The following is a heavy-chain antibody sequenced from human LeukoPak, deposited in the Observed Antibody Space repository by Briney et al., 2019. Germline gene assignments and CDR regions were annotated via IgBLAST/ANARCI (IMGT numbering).Heavy chain of an antibody. CDR1: GFTFSIYG. Sequence: TGGSLRLSCAASGFTFSIYGMHWVRQAPGQGLEWVALLRNDGSTKYYADSVKARFTTSRDNSKNTLYLEMNSLRAEDTAVYYCARNIRGYYFDYWGQGTLVTVSS. V-gene: IGHV3-30*02. D-gene: IGHD3-16*01. CDR2: LRNDGSTK. J-gene: IGHJ4*02. CDR3: ARNIRGYYFDY.